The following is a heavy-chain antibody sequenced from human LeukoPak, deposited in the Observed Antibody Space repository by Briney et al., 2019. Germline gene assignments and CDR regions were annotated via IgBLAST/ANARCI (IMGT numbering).Heavy chain of an antibody. CDR1: GFTFSSYS. V-gene: IGHV3-21*01. J-gene: IGHJ5*02. CDR3: ARGGGYCSGGSCYVWFDP. CDR2: ISSSSSYI. Sequence: GGSLRLSCAASGFTFSSYSMNWVRQAPGKGLEWVSSISSSSSYIYYADSVKGRFTISRDKAKNSLYLQMNSLRAEDTAVYYCARGGGYCSGGSCYVWFDPWGQGTLVTVSS. D-gene: IGHD2-15*01.